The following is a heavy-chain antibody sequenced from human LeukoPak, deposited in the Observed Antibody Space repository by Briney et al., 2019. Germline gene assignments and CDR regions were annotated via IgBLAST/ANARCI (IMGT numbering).Heavy chain of an antibody. Sequence: SETLSLTCTVSGGSISSYYWSWIRQPPGKGLEWIGYIYYTGSTNYNPSHKSRVTISVDTSKNQFSLKLSSVTAADTAVYYCARYLAAGYFDLWGRGTLVTVSS. J-gene: IGHJ2*01. CDR1: GGSISSYY. CDR2: IYYTGST. CDR3: ARYLAAGYFDL. V-gene: IGHV4-59*08. D-gene: IGHD6-25*01.